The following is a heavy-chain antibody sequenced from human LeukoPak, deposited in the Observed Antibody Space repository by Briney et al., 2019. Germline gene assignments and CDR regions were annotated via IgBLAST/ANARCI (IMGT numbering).Heavy chain of an antibody. CDR3: AKMPWLDTGVYYFDY. CDR1: GFTFSSYA. Sequence: GGSLRLSCAASGFTFSSYAMSWVRQAPGKGLEWVSAICGSGGSTYYADSVKGRFTISRDNSKNTLYLQMNSLRAEDTAVYYCAKMPWLDTGVYYFDYWGQGTLVTVSS. V-gene: IGHV3-23*01. CDR2: ICGSGGST. D-gene: IGHD6-19*01. J-gene: IGHJ4*02.